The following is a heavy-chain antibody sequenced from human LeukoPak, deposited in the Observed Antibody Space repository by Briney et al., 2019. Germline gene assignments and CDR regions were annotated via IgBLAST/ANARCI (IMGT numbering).Heavy chain of an antibody. Sequence: ASVKVSCKASGYTFTSYGISWVRQAPGQGLEWMGWISAYNGNTNYAQKLQGRVTMTTDTSTSTAYMELRSLRSDDTAVYYCARDRSPYLYYYDSSGYYGFDYWGQGTLVTVS. CDR1: GYTFTSYG. CDR2: ISAYNGNT. D-gene: IGHD3-22*01. V-gene: IGHV1-18*01. J-gene: IGHJ4*02. CDR3: ARDRSPYLYYYDSSGYYGFDY.